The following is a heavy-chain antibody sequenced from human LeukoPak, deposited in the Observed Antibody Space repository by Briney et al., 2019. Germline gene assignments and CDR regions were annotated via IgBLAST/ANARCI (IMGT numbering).Heavy chain of an antibody. CDR1: GGSIGTYC. CDR2: IYVTGT. D-gene: IGHD3-16*02. CDR3: ARHIGGGIEDMDV. Sequence: SETLPLTCTVSGGSIGTYCWSWIRQSPGKGLEWIGYIYVTGTRYNPYLQSRVTIPVDRSRNQFFLKMSSVTAADTAVYYCARHIGGGIEDMDVWGKGTKVIVSS. J-gene: IGHJ6*03. V-gene: IGHV4-59*08.